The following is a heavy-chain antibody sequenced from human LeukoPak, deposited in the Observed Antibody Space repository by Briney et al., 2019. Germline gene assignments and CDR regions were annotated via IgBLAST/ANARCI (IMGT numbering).Heavy chain of an antibody. CDR2: IYSADTT. D-gene: IGHD3-16*01. CDR3: ARAQGLAADS. CDR1: GFTVSSNY. Sequence: PGGSLRLSCAASGFTVSSNYMSWVRQAPGKGLEWVLVIYSADTTYYADSVKGRFTISRDSSKNTLYLQMNSLRAEDTAVYYCARAQGLAADSWGQGTLVTVSS. V-gene: IGHV3-66*01. J-gene: IGHJ4*02.